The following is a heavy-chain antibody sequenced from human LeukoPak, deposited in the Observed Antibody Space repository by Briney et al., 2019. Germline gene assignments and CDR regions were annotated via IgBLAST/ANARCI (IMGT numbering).Heavy chain of an antibody. CDR2: IKQDGSEK. Sequence: GGSLRLSCAASGFTFSSYWMSWVRQAPGKGREWVANIKQDGSEKYYVDSVKGRFTISRDNAKNSLYLQMNSLRAEDTAVYYCARVATIRWPRMIDYWGQGTLVTVSS. D-gene: IGHD5-12*01. CDR1: GFTFSSYW. J-gene: IGHJ4*02. V-gene: IGHV3-7*01. CDR3: ARVATIRWPRMIDY.